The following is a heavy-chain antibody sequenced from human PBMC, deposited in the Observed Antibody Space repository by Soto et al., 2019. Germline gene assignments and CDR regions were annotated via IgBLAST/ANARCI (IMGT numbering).Heavy chain of an antibody. CDR3: AREKGGADYDFWSGYHPLDY. D-gene: IGHD3-3*01. Sequence: QVQLVESGGGVVQPGRSLRLSCAASGFTFSSYGMHWVRQAPGKGLEWVAVIWYDGSNKYYADSVKGRFTISRDNSKNPLYLQKNSLGAEDTAVYYCAREKGGADYDFWSGYHPLDYWGQGTLVTVSS. CDR1: GFTFSSYG. J-gene: IGHJ4*02. CDR2: IWYDGSNK. V-gene: IGHV3-33*01.